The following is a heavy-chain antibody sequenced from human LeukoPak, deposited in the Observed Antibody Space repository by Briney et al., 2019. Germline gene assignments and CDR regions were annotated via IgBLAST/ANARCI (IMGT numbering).Heavy chain of an antibody. CDR3: AKAGGTIAARPGVDY. CDR1: GGTFSSYA. D-gene: IGHD6-6*01. J-gene: IGHJ4*02. CDR2: IIPIFGTA. Sequence: ASVKVSCKASGGTFSSYAISWVRQAPGQGLEWMGGIIPIFGTANYAQKFQGRVTITADESTSTAYMELSSLRSEDTAVYYCAKAGGTIAARPGVDYWGQGTLVTVSS. V-gene: IGHV1-69*13.